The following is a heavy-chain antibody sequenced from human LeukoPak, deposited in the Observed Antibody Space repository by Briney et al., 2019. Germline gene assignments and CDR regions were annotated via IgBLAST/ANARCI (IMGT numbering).Heavy chain of an antibody. J-gene: IGHJ4*02. V-gene: IGHV1-8*01. CDR3: ASSHDYGDYLDDY. CDR1: GYTFTSYD. CDR2: MNPNSGNT. D-gene: IGHD4-17*01. Sequence: ASVKVSCKASGYTFTSYDTNWVRQATGQGLEWMGWMNPNSGNTGYAQKFQGRVTMTRNTSISTAYMELSSLRSEDTAVYYCASSHDYGDYLDDYWGQGTLVTVSS.